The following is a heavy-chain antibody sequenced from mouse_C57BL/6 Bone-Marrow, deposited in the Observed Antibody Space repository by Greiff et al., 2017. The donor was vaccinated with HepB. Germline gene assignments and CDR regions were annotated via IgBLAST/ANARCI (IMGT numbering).Heavy chain of an antibody. CDR3: AREGDYYYAMDY. CDR1: GFTFSSYT. D-gene: IGHD3-3*01. V-gene: IGHV5-9*01. CDR2: ISGGGGNT. J-gene: IGHJ4*01. Sequence: EVKLMESGGGLVKPGGSLKLSCAASGFTFSSYTMSWVRQTPEKRLEWVATISGGGGNTYYPDSVKGRFTISRDNAKNTLYLQMSSLRSEDTALYYCAREGDYYYAMDYWGQGTSVTVSS.